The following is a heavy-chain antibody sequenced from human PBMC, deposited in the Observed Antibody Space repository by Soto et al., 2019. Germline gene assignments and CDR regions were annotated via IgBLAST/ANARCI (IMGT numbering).Heavy chain of an antibody. V-gene: IGHV3-11*01. CDR2: IANSGGKK. J-gene: IGHJ5*02. CDR1: GFSFSDYY. CDR3: AREAGWFDP. Sequence: PVGSLRLSCAASGFSFSDYYMTWIRQTPGKGLEWVSYIANSGGKKDYADSVKGRFTISRDNAKNLLYLQMNSLRAEDTAVYYCAREAGWFDPWGQGTLVTVSS.